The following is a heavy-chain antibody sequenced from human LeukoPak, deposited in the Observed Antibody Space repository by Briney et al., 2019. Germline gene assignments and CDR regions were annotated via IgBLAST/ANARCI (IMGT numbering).Heavy chain of an antibody. CDR2: ISAYNGNT. J-gene: IGHJ3*02. V-gene: IGHV1-18*01. CDR3: ARDEDYCDSRLGAFDI. CDR1: GYTFTSYG. D-gene: IGHD3-22*01. Sequence: GASVKVSCKASGYTFTSYGISWVRQAPGQGLEWMGWISAYNGNTNYAQKLQGRVTMTTDTSTSTAYMELRSLRSDDTAVYYCARDEDYCDSRLGAFDIWGQGTMVTVSS.